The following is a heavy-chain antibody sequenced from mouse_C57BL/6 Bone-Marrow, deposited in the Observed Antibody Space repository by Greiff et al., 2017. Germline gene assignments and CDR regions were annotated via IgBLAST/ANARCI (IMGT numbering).Heavy chain of an antibody. D-gene: IGHD2-4*01. CDR1: GFSLTSYA. CDR2: IWTGGGT. Sequence: VKLVESGPGLVAPSQSLSITCTVSGFSLTSYAISWVRQPPGKGLEWLGVIWTGGGTNYNSALKSRLSISKDNSKSQVFLKMNSLQTDDTARYYCARKTGDYDGFYAMDYWGQGTSVTVSS. V-gene: IGHV2-9-1*01. CDR3: ARKTGDYDGFYAMDY. J-gene: IGHJ4*01.